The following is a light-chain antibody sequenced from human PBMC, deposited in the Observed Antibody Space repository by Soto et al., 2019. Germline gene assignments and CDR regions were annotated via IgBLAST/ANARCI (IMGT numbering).Light chain of an antibody. CDR1: SSDVGGYNY. CDR2: DVS. J-gene: IGLJ1*01. V-gene: IGLV2-11*01. CDR3: CSYAGSYPYV. Sequence: LAQPRSVSGSPGQSVTISCTGTSSDVGGYNYVSWYQQHPGKAPKLMIYDVSKRPSGVPDRFSGSKSGNTASLTISGLQAEDEADYYCCSYAGSYPYVFGAGTKVTVL.